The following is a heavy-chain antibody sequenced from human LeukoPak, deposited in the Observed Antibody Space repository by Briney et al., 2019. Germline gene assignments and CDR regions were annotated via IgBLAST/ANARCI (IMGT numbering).Heavy chain of an antibody. Sequence: SETLSLTCTVSGGSIRSYYWGWIRQPPGKGLEWIGYIHYSESTKYNPSLKSRVTMSVDTSKNQFSLKLSSVTAADTAVYYCASRSGSFSDALDIWGQGTLVTVSS. V-gene: IGHV4-59*08. D-gene: IGHD3-10*01. CDR2: IHYSEST. CDR3: ASRSGSFSDALDI. CDR1: GGSIRSYY. J-gene: IGHJ3*02.